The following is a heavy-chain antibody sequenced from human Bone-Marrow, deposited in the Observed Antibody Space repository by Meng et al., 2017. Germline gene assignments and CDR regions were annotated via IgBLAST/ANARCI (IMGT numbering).Heavy chain of an antibody. CDR1: GLTFSNYW. J-gene: IGHJ6*02. V-gene: IGHV3-7*01. Sequence: GESLKISCEGSGLTFSNYWMSWVRQAPGKGLECVADIKQDGSDKKYVDSVKGRFTISRDNAKNSVYLQMNSLRVEDTAVYYCAGGDYDGYYYYVMDVWGQGTTVSVSS. CDR3: AGGDYDGYYYYVMDV. CDR2: IKQDGSDK. D-gene: IGHD3-16*01.